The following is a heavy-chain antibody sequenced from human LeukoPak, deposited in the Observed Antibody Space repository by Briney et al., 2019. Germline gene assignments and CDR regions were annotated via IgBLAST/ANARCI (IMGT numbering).Heavy chain of an antibody. D-gene: IGHD5-12*01. CDR3: ARDIGDIVAIPWNWFDP. Sequence: ASVKVSCKSSGYTFTDYFIHWVRQAPGQGLEWMGWINPNSGGTNYAQKFQGRVTMTRDTSISTAYMELSRLRSDDTAVYYCARDIGDIVAIPWNWFDPWGQGTLVTVSS. CDR1: GYTFTDYF. J-gene: IGHJ5*02. V-gene: IGHV1-2*02. CDR2: INPNSGGT.